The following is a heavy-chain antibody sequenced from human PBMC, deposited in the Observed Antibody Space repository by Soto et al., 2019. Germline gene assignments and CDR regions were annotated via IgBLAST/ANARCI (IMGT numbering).Heavy chain of an antibody. J-gene: IGHJ4*02. CDR3: VRLVPATGARDF. D-gene: IGHD1-1*01. Sequence: QLQLQESGPGLVKPSETLSLTCTVSGGPITNSNYYWGWIRQPPGKGLEWIGRIFYDGSTYYNPSLRSRVAISVDTSRNLFSLKLTSVTAAETAVYYCVRLVPATGARDFWGQGIRVTVSS. CDR2: IFYDGST. V-gene: IGHV4-39*02. CDR1: GGPITNSNYY.